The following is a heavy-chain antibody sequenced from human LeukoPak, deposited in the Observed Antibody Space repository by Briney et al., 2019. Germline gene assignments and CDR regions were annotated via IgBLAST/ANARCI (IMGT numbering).Heavy chain of an antibody. Sequence: PSETLSLTCAVYGGSFSGYYWSWIRQPPGKGLEWIGEINQSGSTNYNPSLKSRVTISVDTSKNQFSLKLSSVTAADTAVYYCARTYSSSWTDYYYYYMDVWGKGTTVTVSS. CDR3: ARTYSSSWTDYYYYYMDV. V-gene: IGHV4-34*01. J-gene: IGHJ6*03. CDR2: INQSGST. D-gene: IGHD6-13*01. CDR1: GGSFSGYY.